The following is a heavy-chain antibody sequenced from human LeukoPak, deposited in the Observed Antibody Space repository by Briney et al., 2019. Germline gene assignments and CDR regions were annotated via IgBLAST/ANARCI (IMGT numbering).Heavy chain of an antibody. V-gene: IGHV3-48*03. CDR1: GFTFSSYE. CDR3: ARQRTGYYYDTSGYTASFQAGGFDY. J-gene: IGHJ4*02. Sequence: GGSLRLSCAASGFTFSSYEMNWVRQAPGKGLEWVSYISSSGSTIYYADSVKGRFTISRDNAKNSLYLQMNSLRAEDTAVYYCARQRTGYYYDTSGYTASFQAGGFDYWGQGALVTVSS. CDR2: ISSSGSTI. D-gene: IGHD3-22*01.